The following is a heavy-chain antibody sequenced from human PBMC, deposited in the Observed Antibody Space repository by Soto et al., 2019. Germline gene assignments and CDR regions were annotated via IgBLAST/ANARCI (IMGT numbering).Heavy chain of an antibody. J-gene: IGHJ3*01. CDR1: GYVFSSYG. CDR3: ARPGGISRHAFNL. Sequence: QVQLVQSGAEVKKPGASVKVSCKASGYVFSSYGITWVRQAPGQGLEWMGWINAFNGDTNYAQKFQGRVTVSTDTSTDTAYMELRSLISDDTAVYYCARPGGISRHAFNLWGQGTMVTVSS. D-gene: IGHD6-13*01. CDR2: INAFNGDT. V-gene: IGHV1-18*01.